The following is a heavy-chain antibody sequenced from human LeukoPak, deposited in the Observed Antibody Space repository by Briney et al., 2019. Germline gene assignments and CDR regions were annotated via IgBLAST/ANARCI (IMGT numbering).Heavy chain of an antibody. D-gene: IGHD3-22*01. Sequence: PSETLSLTCTVSGGSISSSSYYWGWLRQPPGQGLEYIVSIYYSGSTYYNPSLRSRGTISVDTSKDQFSLKLSSVTAADTAVYYCARGHYDSSGYYGFDPWGQGTLVTVSS. V-gene: IGHV4-39*01. J-gene: IGHJ5*02. CDR3: ARGHYDSSGYYGFDP. CDR1: GGSISSSSYY. CDR2: IYYSGST.